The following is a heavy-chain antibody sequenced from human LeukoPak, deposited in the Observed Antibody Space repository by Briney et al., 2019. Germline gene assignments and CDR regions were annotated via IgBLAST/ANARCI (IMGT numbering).Heavy chain of an antibody. V-gene: IGHV5-51*01. Sequence: GESLKISCKGSGDSFTTYWIGWVRQMPGKGLEWMGIIYLGDSDTRYSPSFQGQVTISADKSINTAYLQWSSLKASGTAMYYCVRHRNWNYDYWGQGTLVTVSS. CDR3: VRHRNWNYDY. D-gene: IGHD1-1*01. J-gene: IGHJ4*02. CDR2: IYLGDSDT. CDR1: GDSFTTYW.